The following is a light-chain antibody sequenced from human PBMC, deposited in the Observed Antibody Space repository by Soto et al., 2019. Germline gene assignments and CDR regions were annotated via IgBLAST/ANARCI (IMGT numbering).Light chain of an antibody. Sequence: EIVMTQSPATLSVSPGERATLSCRASQSVGSNLAWYQQKPGQAPRLLIYGASTRATGIPARFSGSGSGTEFTLTISSLQSEDFAIYFCQQYNNWLPDRRFGQGTRWRSN. CDR2: GAS. CDR1: QSVGSN. CDR3: QQYNNWLPDRR. J-gene: IGKJ1*01. V-gene: IGKV3-15*01.